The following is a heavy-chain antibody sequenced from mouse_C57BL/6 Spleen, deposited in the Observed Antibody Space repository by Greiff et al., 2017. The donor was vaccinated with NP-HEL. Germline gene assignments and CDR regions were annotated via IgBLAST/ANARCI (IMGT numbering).Heavy chain of an antibody. D-gene: IGHD1-1*01. CDR2: IDPETGGT. Sequence: QVQLQQSGAELVRPGASVTLSCKASGYTFTDYEMHWVKQTPVHGLEWIGAIDPETGGTAYNQKFKGKAILTADKSSSTAYMELRSLTSEDSAVYDCTRGDVTTVVALDDWGQGTTRTVSA. V-gene: IGHV1-15*01. CDR1: GYTFTDYE. CDR3: TRGDVTTVVALDD. J-gene: IGHJ2*01.